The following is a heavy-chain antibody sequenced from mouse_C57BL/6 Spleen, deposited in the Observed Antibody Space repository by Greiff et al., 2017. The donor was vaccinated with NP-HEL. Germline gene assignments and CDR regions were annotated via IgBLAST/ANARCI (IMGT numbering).Heavy chain of an antibody. Sequence: QVQLQQPGAELVKPGASVKLSCKASGYTFTSYWMHWVKQRPGQGLEWIGMIHPNSGSTNYNEKFKSKATLTVAKSSSTAYMQLSSLTSENSAVYYCARRITTVVALYYYAMDYWGQGTSVTVSS. CDR2: IHPNSGST. V-gene: IGHV1-64*01. CDR3: ARRITTVVALYYYAMDY. J-gene: IGHJ4*01. D-gene: IGHD1-1*01. CDR1: GYTFTSYW.